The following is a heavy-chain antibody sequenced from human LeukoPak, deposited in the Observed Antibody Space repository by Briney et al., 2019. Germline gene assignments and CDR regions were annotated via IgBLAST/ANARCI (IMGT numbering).Heavy chain of an antibody. CDR1: GVPIRSYY. V-gene: IGHV4-4*07. CDR2: IYTSERT. Sequence: SDTLSHTYSVWGVPIRSYYWSWLRQPAGKGLDWVGRIYTSERTHFHPSLQRQVTMSVDTSKSQYSLKLTSVTAAETAVYYCARDYDVLTAYPPTQLFVPWGQRTLVTVSS. J-gene: IGHJ5*02. D-gene: IGHD3-9*01. CDR3: ARDYDVLTAYPPTQLFVP.